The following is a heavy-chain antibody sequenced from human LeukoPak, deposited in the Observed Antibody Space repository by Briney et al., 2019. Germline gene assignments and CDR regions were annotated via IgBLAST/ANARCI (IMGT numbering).Heavy chain of an antibody. D-gene: IGHD4/OR15-4a*01. CDR1: GGTFSSYA. J-gene: IGHJ3*02. Sequence: GASVKVSCKASGGTFSSYAISWVRQAPGQGLEWMGGIIPIFGTANYAQKFQGRVTITADESTSTAYMELSSLRSEDTAVYYCARVLERLTEGVGFAFDIWGQGTMVTVSS. V-gene: IGHV1-69*13. CDR2: IIPIFGTA. CDR3: ARVLERLTEGVGFAFDI.